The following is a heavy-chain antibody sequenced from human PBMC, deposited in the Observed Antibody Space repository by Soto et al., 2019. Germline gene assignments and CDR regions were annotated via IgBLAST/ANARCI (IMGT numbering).Heavy chain of an antibody. CDR1: GFTFSSYA. CDR2: ISYDGSNK. D-gene: IGHD2-2*01. Sequence: QVQLVESGGGVVQPGRSLRLSCAASGFTFSSYAMHWVRQAPGKGLEWVAVISYDGSNKYYADSVKGRFTISRDNSKNTLYLQMNSLRAEDTAVYYCARDWAARLSIVVVPAGFDYWGQGTLVTVSS. V-gene: IGHV3-30-3*01. CDR3: ARDWAARLSIVVVPAGFDY. J-gene: IGHJ4*02.